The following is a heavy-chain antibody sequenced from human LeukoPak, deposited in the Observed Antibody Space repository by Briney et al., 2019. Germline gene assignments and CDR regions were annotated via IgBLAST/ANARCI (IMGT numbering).Heavy chain of an antibody. J-gene: IGHJ5*02. CDR2: INHSGST. CDR3: ARAAAAGNWFDP. V-gene: IGHV4-34*01. D-gene: IGHD6-13*01. CDR1: GGSFSGYY. Sequence: PSETQSLTCVVYGGSFSGYYWSLIRQPPRKGLEWIGEINHSGSTNYNPSLKSRVTISVDTSKNQFSLKLSSVTAADTAVYYCARAAAAGNWFDPWGQGTLVTVSS.